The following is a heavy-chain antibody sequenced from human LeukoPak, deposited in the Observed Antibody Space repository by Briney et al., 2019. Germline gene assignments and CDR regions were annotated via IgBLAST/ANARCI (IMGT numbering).Heavy chain of an antibody. D-gene: IGHD1-26*01. CDR3: ARDNPTSGSYYYYYYYGMDV. CDR1: GYTFTGYY. CDR2: INPNSGGT. J-gene: IGHJ6*02. Sequence: ASVKVSCKASGYTFTGYYMHWVRQAPGQGLEWMGWINPNSGGTNYAQKFQGRVTMTRDTSISTAYMELSRLRSDDTAVYYCARDNPTSGSYYYYYYYGMDVWGQGTTVTVSS. V-gene: IGHV1-2*02.